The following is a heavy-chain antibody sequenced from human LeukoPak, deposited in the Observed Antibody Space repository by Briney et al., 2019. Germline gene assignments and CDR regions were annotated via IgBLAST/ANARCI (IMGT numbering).Heavy chain of an antibody. D-gene: IGHD1-26*01. CDR1: GFTFDDYG. J-gene: IGHJ6*03. CDR2: IYWNGGST. Sequence: PGGSLRLSCAASGFTFDDYGLSWVRQPPGKGLEWVSGIYWNGGSTGYADSVKGRFTISRDDAKNSLYLQMNSLRAEDTALYYCARVVGATGAYYYYMDVWGKGTTVTVSS. V-gene: IGHV3-20*04. CDR3: ARVVGATGAYYYYMDV.